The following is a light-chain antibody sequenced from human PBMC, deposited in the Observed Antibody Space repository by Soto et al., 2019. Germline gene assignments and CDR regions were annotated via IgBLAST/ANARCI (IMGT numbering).Light chain of an antibody. CDR3: QSYDSSLSGYV. Sequence: SVLTQPPAVSEAPGQRVTISCTGSSSNIGAGYEAHWYQQVPGTAPKLLIYENNNRPSGVPDRFSGSKSGTSASLPITRLQADDEAEYYCQSYDSSLSGYVFGTGTKLTVL. CDR2: ENN. V-gene: IGLV1-40*01. CDR1: SSNIGAGYE. J-gene: IGLJ1*01.